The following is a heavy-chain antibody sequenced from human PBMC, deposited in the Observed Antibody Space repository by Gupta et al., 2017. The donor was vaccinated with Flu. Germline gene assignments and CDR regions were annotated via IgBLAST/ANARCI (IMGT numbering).Heavy chain of an antibody. CDR3: AANIYRGYGKFDP. Sequence: EVQLVESGGGLVQPGGSLRLSCSASGFTFSSYWMHWVRQAPGKGLVWVSRINSDGSSTSYADSVKGRFSISRDNAKNTLYLQMNSLRDDDTAVYYCAANIYRGYGKFDPWGQGTLVTVSS. J-gene: IGHJ5*02. V-gene: IGHV3-74*01. CDR1: GFTFSSYW. CDR2: INSDGSST. D-gene: IGHD2/OR15-2a*01.